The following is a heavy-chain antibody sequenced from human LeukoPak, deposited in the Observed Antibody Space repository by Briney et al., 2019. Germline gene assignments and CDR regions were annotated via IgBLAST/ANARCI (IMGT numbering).Heavy chain of an antibody. CDR2: IYYSGST. D-gene: IGHD6-13*01. V-gene: IGHV4-59*08. Sequence: ASETLSLTCTVSGGSISSFYWSWIRQPPGKGLEWIGYIYYSGSTNYNPSLKSRVTISVDTSKNQFSLKLSSVTAADTAVYYCARLASSSWYQNTYYYYGMDVWGQGTTVTVSS. J-gene: IGHJ6*02. CDR3: ARLASSSWYQNTYYYYGMDV. CDR1: GGSISSFY.